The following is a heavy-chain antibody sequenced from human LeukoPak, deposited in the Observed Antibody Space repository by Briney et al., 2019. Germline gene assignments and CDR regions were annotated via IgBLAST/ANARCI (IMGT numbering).Heavy chain of an antibody. Sequence: GGSLRLSCSAYGFTFSTYAMGWVRQAAGKGLEWVSLISGSGGGTYYADSVKGRFTISRDNSKNTLYLQLNSLRVEDTAVYYCAKNRGAGSHYYYHMNVWGKGTTVTVSS. J-gene: IGHJ6*03. D-gene: IGHD1-26*01. V-gene: IGHV3-23*01. CDR3: AKNRGAGSHYYYHMNV. CDR2: ISGSGGGT. CDR1: GFTFSTYA.